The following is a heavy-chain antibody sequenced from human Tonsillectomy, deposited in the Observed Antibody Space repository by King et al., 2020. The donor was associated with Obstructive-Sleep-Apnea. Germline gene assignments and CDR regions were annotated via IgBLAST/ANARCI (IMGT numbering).Heavy chain of an antibody. D-gene: IGHD3-10*01. CDR1: GYTFTSYG. CDR2: ISAYSGNT. CDR3: ARDVTRITMVRGVIRVFDY. J-gene: IGHJ4*02. Sequence: VQLVESGAEVKKPGASVKVSCKASGYTFTSYGISWVRQAPGQGLEWMGWISAYSGNTNYAQKLQGRVTMTTDTSTSTAYMELRSLRSDDTAVYYCARDVTRITMVRGVIRVFDYWGQGTLVTVSS. V-gene: IGHV1-18*04.